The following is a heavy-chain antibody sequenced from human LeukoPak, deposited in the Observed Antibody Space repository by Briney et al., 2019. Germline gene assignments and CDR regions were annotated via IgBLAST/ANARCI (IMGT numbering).Heavy chain of an antibody. CDR1: GFTFSDYY. J-gene: IGHJ4*02. D-gene: IGHD4-17*01. CDR2: ISSSSSYI. V-gene: IGHV3-21*01. CDR3: ARAWHGDYGGD. Sequence: GGSLRLSCAASGFTFSDYYMNWVRQAPGKGLEWVSSISSSSSYIYYADSVKGRFTISRDNAKNSLYLQMNSLRAEDTAVYYCARAWHGDYGGDWGQGTLVTVSS.